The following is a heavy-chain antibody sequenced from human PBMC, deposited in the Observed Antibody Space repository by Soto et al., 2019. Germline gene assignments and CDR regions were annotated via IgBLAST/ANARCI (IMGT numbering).Heavy chain of an antibody. V-gene: IGHV3-23*01. CDR1: GFIFSAFA. CDR3: AIGGPGGPLGH. CDR2: ISGGT. J-gene: IGHJ4*02. D-gene: IGHD3-10*01. Sequence: DVQLLESGGGLLQPGGSLSPSCAASGFIFSAFAMSWVRQAPGKGLEWVSSISGGTYYADSVKGRFTISRDNSKNTLYLQMNGLRAEDTAVYYCAIGGPGGPLGHWGQGTLVTVSS.